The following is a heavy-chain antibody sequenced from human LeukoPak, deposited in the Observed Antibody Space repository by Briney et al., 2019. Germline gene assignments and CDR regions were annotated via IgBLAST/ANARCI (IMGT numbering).Heavy chain of an antibody. CDR1: GFPFSSYA. CDR2: ISKSDGST. Sequence: GSLRLSCAASGFPFSSYAITWVRPAPGKGLAWVSSISKSDGSTYYADSVKGRFTISRDNSKNTVYLHMDSLRVEDTAIYYCARGALIPDFRGQGTLVTVSS. V-gene: IGHV3-23*01. J-gene: IGHJ4*02. D-gene: IGHD2-21*01. CDR3: ARGALIPDF.